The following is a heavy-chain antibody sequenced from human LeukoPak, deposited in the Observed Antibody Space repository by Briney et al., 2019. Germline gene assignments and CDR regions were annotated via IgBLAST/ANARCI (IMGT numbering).Heavy chain of an antibody. CDR2: INPNSGGT. CDR3: AREDGSGTIDY. D-gene: IGHD3-10*01. J-gene: IGHJ4*02. V-gene: IGHV1-2*02. Sequence: ASVKVSCKASGYSFTGYYMHWVRQAPGQGLEWMGWINPNSGGTKYAQKFKGRVTMTRDTSISTAYMELSRLRSDDTAVYYCAREDGSGTIDYWGQGTLVTVSS. CDR1: GYSFTGYY.